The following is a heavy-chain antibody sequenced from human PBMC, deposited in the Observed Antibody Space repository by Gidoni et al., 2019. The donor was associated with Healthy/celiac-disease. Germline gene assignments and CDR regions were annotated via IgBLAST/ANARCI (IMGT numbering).Heavy chain of an antibody. CDR3: ARGTYDSSGGFDY. Sequence: QVQLQESGPGLVKPSQTLSLTCTVPGGSISSGSYYWSWIRQPAGKGLEWIGRIYTSGSTNYNPSLKSRVTMSVDTSKNQFSLKLSSVTAADTAVYYCARGTYDSSGGFDYWGQGTLVTVSS. J-gene: IGHJ4*02. CDR1: GGSISSGSYY. CDR2: IYTSGST. D-gene: IGHD3-22*01. V-gene: IGHV4-61*02.